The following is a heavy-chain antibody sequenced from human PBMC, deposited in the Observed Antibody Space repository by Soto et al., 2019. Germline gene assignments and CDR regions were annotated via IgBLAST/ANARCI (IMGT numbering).Heavy chain of an antibody. V-gene: IGHV3-7*01. Sequence: GGSLRLPCAASGFTLSSYWMSWVRQAPGKGLEWVANIKQDGSEKYYVDSVKGRFTISRDNAKNSLYLQMNSLRAEDTAVYYCARELRFWSGYHPGEFDYWGQGTLVTVSS. J-gene: IGHJ4*02. CDR1: GFTLSSYW. CDR2: IKQDGSEK. D-gene: IGHD3-3*01. CDR3: ARELRFWSGYHPGEFDY.